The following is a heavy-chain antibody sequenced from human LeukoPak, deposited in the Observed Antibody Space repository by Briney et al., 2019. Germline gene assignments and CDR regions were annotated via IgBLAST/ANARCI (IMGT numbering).Heavy chain of an antibody. V-gene: IGHV3-23*01. CDR3: AKDTSIGKYCTSGVCSPFDY. D-gene: IGHD2-8*01. CDR1: GFTFSSYA. J-gene: IGHJ4*02. Sequence: QPGGSLRLSCAGSGFTFSSYAMSWVRQAPGKGLEWVSAISDSGDYKYYADSVKGRFTISRDNSKNTLYLHVNSLRAEDTAVYYCAKDTSIGKYCTSGVCSPFDYWGQGTLVTVSS. CDR2: ISDSGDYK.